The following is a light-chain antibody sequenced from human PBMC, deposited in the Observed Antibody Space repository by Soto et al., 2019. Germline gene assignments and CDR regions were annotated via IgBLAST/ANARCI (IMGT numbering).Light chain of an antibody. CDR3: RSFTSSDTRV. J-gene: IGLJ3*02. CDR2: EVS. CDR1: SSDVGRYDR. Sequence: QSALTQPPSVSGSPGQSVTISCTGTSSDVGRYDRVSWYQQPPGTAPKLMIYEVSNRPSGVPDRFSGSKSGNTASLTISGLQAEDEADYHCRSFTSSDTRVFGGGTQLTLL. V-gene: IGLV2-18*02.